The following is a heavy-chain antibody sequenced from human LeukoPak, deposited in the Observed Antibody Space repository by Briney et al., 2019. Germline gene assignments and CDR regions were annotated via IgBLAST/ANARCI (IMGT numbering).Heavy chain of an antibody. V-gene: IGHV1-18*04. CDR2: ISAYNGNT. CDR3: ARYEPARSSSIRNDAFDI. D-gene: IGHD6-13*01. Sequence: GASVKVSCKASGYTFTGYYMHWVRQAPGQGLEWMGWISAYNGNTNYAQKLQGRVTMTTDTSTSTVYMELSSLRSEDTAVYYCARYEPARSSSIRNDAFDIWGQGTMVTVSS. CDR1: GYTFTGYY. J-gene: IGHJ3*02.